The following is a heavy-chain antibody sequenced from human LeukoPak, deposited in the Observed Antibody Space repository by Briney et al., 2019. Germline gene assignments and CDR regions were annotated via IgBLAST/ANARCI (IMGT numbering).Heavy chain of an antibody. CDR1: GDSVTKYY. CDR2: VSYNGTT. J-gene: IGHJ4*02. CDR3: ARLDCHGDGCYNH. Sequence: PSETLTLTCSVSGDSVTKYYWSWIRQPPGKGLEWIGYVSYNGTTNYTPSLMSRVIMTVDNDINNISLRLTSVTAADTAVYYCARLDCHGDGCYNHWGQGTLVTVSS. D-gene: IGHD2-21*01. V-gene: IGHV4-59*08.